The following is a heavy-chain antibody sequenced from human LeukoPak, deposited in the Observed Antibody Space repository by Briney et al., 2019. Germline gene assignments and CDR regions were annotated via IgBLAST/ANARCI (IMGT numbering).Heavy chain of an antibody. V-gene: IGHV6-1*01. CDR1: GHSVCSNSAA. D-gene: IGHD3-10*01. Sequence: SQTHSLTRAISGHSVCSNSAAWNWIRQSPSRGLEWLGRTNYWSKWCNDYAVSVKNRITINPDTSKNQFSLQLNSVTPEDTAVYYCARESITMVRGVIWWTGPWGQGTLVTVSS. CDR3: ARESITMVRGVIWWTGP. CDR2: TNYWSKWCN. J-gene: IGHJ5*02.